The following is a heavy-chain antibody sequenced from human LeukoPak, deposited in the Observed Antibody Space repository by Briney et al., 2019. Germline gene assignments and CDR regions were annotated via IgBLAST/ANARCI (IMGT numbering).Heavy chain of an antibody. D-gene: IGHD6-13*01. CDR3: ARDRESNWFPYLDS. CDR2: INSDGSSI. Sequence: PGGSLRLSCAASGFSISTNWMHWVRQAPGKGLVWVSRINSDGSSISYADSVKGRLTISRDNAKNTLYLQMKSLRAEDTAVYYCARDRESNWFPYLDSWGQGTLVTVSS. V-gene: IGHV3-74*01. CDR1: GFSISTNW. J-gene: IGHJ4*02.